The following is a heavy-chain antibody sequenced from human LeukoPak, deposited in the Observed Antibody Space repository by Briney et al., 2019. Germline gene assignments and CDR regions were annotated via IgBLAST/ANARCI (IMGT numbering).Heavy chain of an antibody. V-gene: IGHV3-30*18. CDR2: ISYDGSNK. D-gene: IGHD3-10*01. Sequence: GGSLRLCCAASGFTFSSYGMHWVRQAPGKGLEWVAVISYDGSNKYYADSVKGRFTISRDNSKNTLYLQMNSLRAEDTAVYYCAKDQGYGSGSFYFPDYWGQGTLVTVSS. J-gene: IGHJ4*02. CDR3: AKDQGYGSGSFYFPDY. CDR1: GFTFSSYG.